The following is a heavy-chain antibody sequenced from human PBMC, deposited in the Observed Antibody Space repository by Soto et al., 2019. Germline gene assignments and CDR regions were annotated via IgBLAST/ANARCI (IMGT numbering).Heavy chain of an antibody. CDR1: GYTFTNYG. Sequence: GASVNVSCKASGYTFTNYGISWVRQAPEQGLEWMGWISAYNGNTNYAQKLQGRVTMTTDTSTSTSYMELRSLRSDDTAVYYCARGLGIAVADTEFDYWGQGTLVTVSS. D-gene: IGHD6-19*01. CDR2: ISAYNGNT. CDR3: ARGLGIAVADTEFDY. V-gene: IGHV1-18*04. J-gene: IGHJ4*02.